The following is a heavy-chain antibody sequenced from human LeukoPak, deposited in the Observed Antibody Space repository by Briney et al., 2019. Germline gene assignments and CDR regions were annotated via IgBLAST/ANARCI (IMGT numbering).Heavy chain of an antibody. CDR1: GASVSGSPYY. J-gene: IGHJ3*02. D-gene: IGHD5-18*01. CDR3: ARDVPTVQLWRTDAFDI. CDR2: IYHSGST. Sequence: SETLSLTCTVSGASVSGSPYYWGWIRQPPGKGLEWIGIIYHSGSTYFNPSLKSRVTISVDTSKNQFSLKLTSVTAADTAVYYCARDVPTVQLWRTDAFDIWGQGTMVTVSS. V-gene: IGHV4-39*07.